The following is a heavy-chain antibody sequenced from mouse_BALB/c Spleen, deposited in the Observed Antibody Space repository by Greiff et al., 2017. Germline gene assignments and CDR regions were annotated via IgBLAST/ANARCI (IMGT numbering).Heavy chain of an antibody. V-gene: IGHV3-2*02. J-gene: IGHJ1*01. CDR3: ARSGYYGSGWYFDV. CDR1: GYSITSDYA. CDR2: ISYSGST. D-gene: IGHD1-1*01. Sequence: EVMLVESGPGLVKPSQSLSLTCTVTGYSITSDYAWNWIRQFPGNKLEWMGYISYSGSTSYNPSLKSRISITRDTSKNQFFLQLNSVTTEDTATYYCARSGYYGSGWYFDVWGAGTTVTVSS.